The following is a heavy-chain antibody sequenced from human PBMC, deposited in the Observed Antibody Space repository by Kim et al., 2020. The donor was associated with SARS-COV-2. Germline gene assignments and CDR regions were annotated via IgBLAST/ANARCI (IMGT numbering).Heavy chain of an antibody. Sequence: GTNYAQKFQGRVTMTRDTSISTAYMGLSRLRSDDTAVYYCARDQGLELYYWGQGTLVTVSS. V-gene: IGHV1-2*02. D-gene: IGHD1-7*01. CDR3: ARDQGLELYY. J-gene: IGHJ4*02. CDR2: GT.